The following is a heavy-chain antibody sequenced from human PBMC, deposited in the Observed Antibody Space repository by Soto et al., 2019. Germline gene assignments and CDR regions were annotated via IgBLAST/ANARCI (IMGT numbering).Heavy chain of an antibody. CDR1: GFTFSTYW. CDR2: INSDASKT. V-gene: IGHV3-74*01. D-gene: IGHD2-2*01. J-gene: IGHJ5*02. Sequence: GGSLRLSCAASGFTFSTYWMHWIRQVPGKGLEWVSRINSDASKTYYAHSVKGRFTISRDNAKKTLHLNMNSLRAEDTAVYYCVRDGHCMITSCYGNWFWRRGKRIMVTASX. CDR3: VRDGHCMITSCYGNWFWR.